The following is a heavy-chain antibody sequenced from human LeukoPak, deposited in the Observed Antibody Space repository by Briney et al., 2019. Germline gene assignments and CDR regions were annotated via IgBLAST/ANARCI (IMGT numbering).Heavy chain of an antibody. J-gene: IGHJ3*01. D-gene: IGHD3-22*01. V-gene: IGHV3-9*01. CDR3: ASTDSEPS. CDR2: ISWNSGSI. CDR1: GFTFDDYA. Sequence: GGSLRLSCAASGFTFDDYAMHWVRQAPGKGLEWVSGISWNSGSIGYADSVKGRFTISRDNAKNSLYLQMNSLRAEDTAVYYCASTDSEPSWGQGTMVTVSS.